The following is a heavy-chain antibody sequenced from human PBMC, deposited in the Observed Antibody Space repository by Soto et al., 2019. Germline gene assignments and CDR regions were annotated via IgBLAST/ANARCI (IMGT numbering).Heavy chain of an antibody. D-gene: IGHD2-2*01. J-gene: IGHJ4*02. CDR2: IYYSGST. CDR3: ARNKFLGYCSSTSCYDY. CDR1: GGSISSSSYY. V-gene: IGHV4-39*07. Sequence: SETLSLTCTVSGGSISSSSYYWGWIRQPPGKGLEWIGSIYYSGSTYYNPSLKSRVTISVDTSKNQFSLKLSSVTAADTAVYYCARNKFLGYCSSTSCYDYWGQGTLVTVSS.